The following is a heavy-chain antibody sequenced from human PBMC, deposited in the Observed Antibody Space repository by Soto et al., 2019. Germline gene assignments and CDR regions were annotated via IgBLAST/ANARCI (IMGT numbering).Heavy chain of an antibody. J-gene: IGHJ4*02. CDR2: ISSSGSTI. CDR1: GFTFSDYY. D-gene: IGHD2-8*01. Sequence: QVQLVESGGGLVKPGGSLRLSCAASGFTFSDYYMSWIRQAPGKGLEWVSYISSSGSTIYYADSVKGRFTISRDNAKNSLYLKMNSWRAEDPAVYYCARVEDCTNGVCFFGYFDYGGQGPLVPVSS. CDR3: ARVEDCTNGVCFFGYFDY. V-gene: IGHV3-11*01.